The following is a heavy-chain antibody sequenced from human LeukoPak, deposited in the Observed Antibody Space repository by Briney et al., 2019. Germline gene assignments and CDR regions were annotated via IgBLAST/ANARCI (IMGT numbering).Heavy chain of an antibody. V-gene: IGHV4-59*01. CDR3: ARLARLALIRGITGYHSLDV. CDR2: IYYSGTT. CDR1: GGSMDSFY. Sequence: SETLSLTCIVSGGSMDSFYWSWIRQSPGGGLEWIGYIYYSGTTNYNPPLRSRLTISVDTYKNQFSLKLSSVTAADTAVYYCARLARLALIRGITGYHSLDVWGKGTKVTVSS. D-gene: IGHD3-10*01. J-gene: IGHJ6*04.